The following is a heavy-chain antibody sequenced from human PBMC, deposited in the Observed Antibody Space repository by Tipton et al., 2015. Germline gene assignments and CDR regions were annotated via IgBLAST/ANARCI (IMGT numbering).Heavy chain of an antibody. V-gene: IGHV3-9*01. CDR2: ISWNSGSI. Sequence: SLRLSCVASGFSFDDYAMHWVRQAPGKGLEWVSSISWNSGSIAYVDSVKGRFTISRDNAKKMLYLQMNSLRADDTAVYYCTTSPVVTGDWGQGTRVTVSS. D-gene: IGHD4-23*01. J-gene: IGHJ4*02. CDR3: TTSPVVTGD. CDR1: GFSFDDYA.